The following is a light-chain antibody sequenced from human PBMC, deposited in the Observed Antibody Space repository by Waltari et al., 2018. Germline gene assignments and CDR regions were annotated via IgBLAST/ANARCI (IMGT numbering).Light chain of an antibody. CDR2: SNN. J-gene: IGLJ3*02. CDR1: SSNIGSNT. Sequence: QSVLTQPPSASGTPGQWVTISCSGSSSNIGSNTVNWYQQLPGTAPKLLIYSNNQGPSGVPDRVSGSKSGTSASLAISGLQSEDEADYYCAAWDDSLNGPVFGGGTKLTVL. CDR3: AAWDDSLNGPV. V-gene: IGLV1-44*01.